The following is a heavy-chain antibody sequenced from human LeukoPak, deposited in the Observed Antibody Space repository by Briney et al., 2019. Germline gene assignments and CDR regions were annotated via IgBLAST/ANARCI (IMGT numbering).Heavy chain of an antibody. V-gene: IGHV1-2*04. CDR2: INPNSAGT. Sequence: ASVKVSCKASGYTFTDYYMHWVRQAPGQGLEWMGWINPNSAGTNYAQKFQGWVTMTRDTSISTAYMELSRLRSDDTAVYYCARDVVGRGYCSGATCFPDYYGMDVWGQGTTVTVSS. CDR3: ARDVVGRGYCSGATCFPDYYGMDV. J-gene: IGHJ6*02. D-gene: IGHD2-15*01. CDR1: GYTFTDYY.